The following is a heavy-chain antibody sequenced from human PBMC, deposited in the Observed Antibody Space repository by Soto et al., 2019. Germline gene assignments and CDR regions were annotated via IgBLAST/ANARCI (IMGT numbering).Heavy chain of an antibody. CDR1: GYTFTGYY. D-gene: IGHD2-2*01. V-gene: IGHV1-2*04. J-gene: IGHJ6*02. Sequence: ASVKVSCKASGYTFTGYYMHWVRQAPGQGLEWMGWINPNSGGTNYAQKLQGWVTMTRDTSISTAYMELSRLRSDDTAVYYCARDWKNCISTSCRYYYGMDVWGQGTTVTVSS. CDR3: ARDWKNCISTSCRYYYGMDV. CDR2: INPNSGGT.